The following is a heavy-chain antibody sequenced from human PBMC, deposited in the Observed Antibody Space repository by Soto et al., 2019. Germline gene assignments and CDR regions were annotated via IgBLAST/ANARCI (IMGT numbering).Heavy chain of an antibody. CDR3: ARRFSGSGRYFDY. CDR2: INQSGST. Sequence: QVQLQQWGAGLLKPSETLSLSCAVYGASFSGYYWNWIRQPPGKGLEWIGEINQSGSTNYSPSLRTRVTLSVDTAKTQVSLRVSSVPAADTAVYYCARRFSGSGRYFDYWGQGTLVTVSS. V-gene: IGHV4-34*02. CDR1: GASFSGYY. D-gene: IGHD2-15*01. J-gene: IGHJ4*02.